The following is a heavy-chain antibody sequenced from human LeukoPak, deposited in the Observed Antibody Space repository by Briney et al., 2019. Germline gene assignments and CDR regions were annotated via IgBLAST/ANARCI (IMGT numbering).Heavy chain of an antibody. CDR2: INPNSGGT. Sequence: TSVKVSCKASGYTLTAYYIYWVRQAPGQGLEWMGRINPNSGGTDYAQNFQGRVTMTRDTSISTAYMELSRLRSDDTAVYYCAKDVEQQLVSPFDYWGQGTLVTVSS. D-gene: IGHD6-13*01. CDR1: GYTLTAYY. J-gene: IGHJ4*02. V-gene: IGHV1-2*06. CDR3: AKDVEQQLVSPFDY.